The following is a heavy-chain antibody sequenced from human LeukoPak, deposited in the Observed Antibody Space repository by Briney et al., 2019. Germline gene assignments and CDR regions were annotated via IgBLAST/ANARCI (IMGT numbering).Heavy chain of an antibody. CDR2: IYYSGST. D-gene: IGHD3-22*01. Sequence: PSETLSLACTVSGGSISSGGYYWSWIRQHPGKGLEWIGYIYYSGSTYYNPSLKSRVTISVDTSKNQFSLKLSSVTAADTAVYYCARDSLYYDSSGGYFDYWGQGTLVTVSS. V-gene: IGHV4-31*03. J-gene: IGHJ4*02. CDR1: GGSISSGGYY. CDR3: ARDSLYYDSSGGYFDY.